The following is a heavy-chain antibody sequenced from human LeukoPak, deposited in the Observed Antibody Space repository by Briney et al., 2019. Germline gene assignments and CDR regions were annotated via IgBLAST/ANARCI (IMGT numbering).Heavy chain of an antibody. CDR2: FDVEDGEI. J-gene: IGHJ3*02. CDR1: GYTLTQLS. CDR3: ATNRQIMILGVVIMPAFDI. V-gene: IGHV1-24*01. Sequence: ASVKVSCKVSGYTLTQLSVHWVRQAPGKGLEWMGGFDVEDGEIIYAQKFQGRVTMTEDTSTDTAYMELSSLRSEDTAVYYCATNRQIMILGVVIMPAFDIWDQGTMVTVSS. D-gene: IGHD3-3*01.